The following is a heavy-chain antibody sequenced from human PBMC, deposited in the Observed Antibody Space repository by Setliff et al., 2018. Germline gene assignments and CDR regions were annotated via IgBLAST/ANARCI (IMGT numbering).Heavy chain of an antibody. CDR3: AREERYYNFWSGYFDY. D-gene: IGHD3-3*01. Sequence: SETLSLTCAVSGYSISSGYYWGWIRQPPGKGLEWIGSIYRNGNTYYNPSLKSRVTISVDTSKNQFSLKLSSVTAADTAVYYCAREERYYNFWSGYFDYWGQGTLVTVSS. CDR1: GYSISSGYY. J-gene: IGHJ4*02. CDR2: IYRNGNT. V-gene: IGHV4-38-2*02.